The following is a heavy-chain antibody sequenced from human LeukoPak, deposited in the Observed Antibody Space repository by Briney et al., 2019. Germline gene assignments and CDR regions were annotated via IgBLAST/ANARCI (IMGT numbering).Heavy chain of an antibody. D-gene: IGHD2-8*01. CDR1: GGTFSSYA. Sequence: ASVKVSCKASGGTFSSYAISWVRQAPGQGLEWMGRIIPIFGIANYAQKFQGRVTITADKSTSTAYMELSSLRSEDTAVYYCARDPSRDIVLMVYADVYGMDVWGRGTTVTVSS. J-gene: IGHJ6*02. CDR3: ARDPSRDIVLMVYADVYGMDV. CDR2: IIPIFGIA. V-gene: IGHV1-69*04.